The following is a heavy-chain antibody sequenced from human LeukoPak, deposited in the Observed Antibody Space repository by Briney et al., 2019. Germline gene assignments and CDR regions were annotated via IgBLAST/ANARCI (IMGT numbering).Heavy chain of an antibody. J-gene: IGHJ4*02. CDR2: ISYDGSNK. Sequence: GGSLRLSCADSGSTFSSYAMHWVRPAPGKGLEWVAVISYDGSNKYYTDSVKGRFTLSRDNSKNTLYLQVNSLRAEDTAVYYCAGRRGKHDYWGQGTLVTVSS. D-gene: IGHD1-1*01. CDR1: GSTFSSYA. V-gene: IGHV3-30*04. CDR3: AGRRGKHDY.